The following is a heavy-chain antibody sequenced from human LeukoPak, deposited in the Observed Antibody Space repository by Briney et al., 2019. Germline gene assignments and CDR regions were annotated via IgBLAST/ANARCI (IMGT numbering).Heavy chain of an antibody. V-gene: IGHV1-2*02. CDR1: GSIFTAYY. D-gene: IGHD3-22*01. J-gene: IGHJ4*02. CDR2: VNPNSGGT. Sequence: ASVKVSCKASGSIFTAYYMHWVRQAPGQQLEWMRWVNPNSGGTNYAQRSQDRVTMTSDTSISTAYMELSRLRSGDTAVFYCARDYYDSSGYGSFDYWGQGTLVTVSS. CDR3: ARDYYDSSGYGSFDY.